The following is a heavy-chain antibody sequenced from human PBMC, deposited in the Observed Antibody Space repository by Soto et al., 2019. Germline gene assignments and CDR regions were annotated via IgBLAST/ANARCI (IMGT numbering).Heavy chain of an antibody. CDR3: ARGGPVVPAAMLEVLQDV. CDR1: GYTFTGYY. V-gene: IGHV1-2*04. J-gene: IGHJ6*02. D-gene: IGHD2-2*01. CDR2: INPNSGGT. Sequence: ASVKVSCKASGYTFTGYYMHWVRQAPGQGLEWMGWINPNSGGTNYAQKFQGWVTMTRDTSISTAYMELSRLRSDDTAVYYCARGGPVVPAAMLEVLQDVWGQGTTVTVSS.